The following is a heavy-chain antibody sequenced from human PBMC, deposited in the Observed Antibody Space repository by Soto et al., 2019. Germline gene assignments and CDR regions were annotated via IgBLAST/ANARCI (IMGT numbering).Heavy chain of an antibody. CDR1: GFTFSSYS. J-gene: IGHJ6*02. D-gene: IGHD6-13*01. V-gene: IGHV3-21*01. CDR3: ARVPPLAAAGRGYYYGMDV. Sequence: GSLRLSCAASGFTFSSYSMNWVRQAPGKGLEWVSSISSSSSYIYYADSVKGRFTISRDNAKNSLYLQMNSLRAEDTAVYYCARVPPLAAAGRGYYYGMDVWGQGTTVTVSS. CDR2: ISSSSSYI.